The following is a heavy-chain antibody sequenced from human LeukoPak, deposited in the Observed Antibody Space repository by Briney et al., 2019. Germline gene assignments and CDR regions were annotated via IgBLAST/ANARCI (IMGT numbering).Heavy chain of an antibody. Sequence: SETLSLTCAVYGGSFSGYCWSWIRQPPGKGLEWIGEINHSGSTNYNPPLKSRVTISVDTSKNQFSLKLSSVTAADTAVYYCARRGYCSSTSCYVGGEYFQHWGQGTLVTVSS. D-gene: IGHD2-2*01. CDR2: INHSGST. J-gene: IGHJ1*01. CDR3: ARRGYCSSTSCYVGGEYFQH. V-gene: IGHV4-34*01. CDR1: GGSFSGYC.